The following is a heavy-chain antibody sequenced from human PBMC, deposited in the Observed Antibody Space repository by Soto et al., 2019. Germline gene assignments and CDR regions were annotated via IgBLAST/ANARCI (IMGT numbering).Heavy chain of an antibody. D-gene: IGHD2-2*02. CDR1: GYTFTLFV. J-gene: IGHJ4*02. CDR3: ARGGQYRYFDY. Sequence: QVQLVQSGAEVKKPGASVKVSCTTSGYTFTLFVITWVRQAPGQGLEWVGWISPYNGETKYAEKLEGRVTLTTDTSPDTAYMERTSMTSADTAEDSCARGGQYRYFDYWGQGTLGTVAS. V-gene: IGHV1-18*01. CDR2: ISPYNGET.